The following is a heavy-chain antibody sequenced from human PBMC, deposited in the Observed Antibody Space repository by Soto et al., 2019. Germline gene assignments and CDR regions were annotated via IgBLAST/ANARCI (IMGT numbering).Heavy chain of an antibody. CDR2: IYYSGST. Sequence: SETLSLTCTVSGGSISSGGYYWSWIRQHPGKGLEWIGYIYYSGSTYYNPSLKSRVTISVDTSKNQFSLKLSSVTAADTAVYYCARAPYYYDSSGYYYYFDYWGQGTLVTISS. V-gene: IGHV4-31*03. D-gene: IGHD3-22*01. CDR1: GGSISSGGYY. J-gene: IGHJ4*02. CDR3: ARAPYYYDSSGYYYYFDY.